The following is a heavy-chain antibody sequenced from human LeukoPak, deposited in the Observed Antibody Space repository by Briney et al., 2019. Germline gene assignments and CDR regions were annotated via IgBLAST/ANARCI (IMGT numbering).Heavy chain of an antibody. CDR2: INPNGGDT. CDR3: AVDYYDSSGYLVGWFDP. Sequence: GASVKVSCKASGYSFTGYYMHWVRQAPGQGLEWMGWINPNGGDTNYAQKFQGRVTMTRDTSISTAYMELSRLRSDDTAVYYCAVDYYDSSGYLVGWFDPWGQGALVTVSS. CDR1: GYSFTGYY. V-gene: IGHV1-2*02. J-gene: IGHJ5*02. D-gene: IGHD3-22*01.